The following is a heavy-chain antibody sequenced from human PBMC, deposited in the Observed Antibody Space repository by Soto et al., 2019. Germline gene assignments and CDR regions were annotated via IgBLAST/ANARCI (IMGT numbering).Heavy chain of an antibody. Sequence: SETLSLTCTVSNGSISSGGYYWSWIRQHPGKGLEWIGYIYYSGSTYYNPSLKSRVTISVDTSKNQFSLKLSSVTAADTAVYYCATFGSGTYKPTTFDYGGQGTLVTVSS. D-gene: IGHD3-10*01. V-gene: IGHV4-31*03. J-gene: IGHJ4*02. CDR3: ATFGSGTYKPTTFDY. CDR2: IYYSGST. CDR1: NGSISSGGYY.